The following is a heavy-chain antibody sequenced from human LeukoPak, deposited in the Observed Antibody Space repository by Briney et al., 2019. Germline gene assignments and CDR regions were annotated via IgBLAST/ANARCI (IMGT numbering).Heavy chain of an antibody. CDR2: ISNSSSNI. D-gene: IGHD5-18*01. CDR3: ARELDVDTAVVTYLFDY. J-gene: IGHJ4*02. CDR1: GFTFSSYS. V-gene: IGHV3-21*01. Sequence: GGSLRLSCAASGFTFSSYSMNWVRQAPGKGLEWVSCISNSSSNIYYADSVKGRFTISRDNAKNSLYLHMNSLRAEDTAVYYCARELDVDTAVVTYLFDYRGQGALVTVSS.